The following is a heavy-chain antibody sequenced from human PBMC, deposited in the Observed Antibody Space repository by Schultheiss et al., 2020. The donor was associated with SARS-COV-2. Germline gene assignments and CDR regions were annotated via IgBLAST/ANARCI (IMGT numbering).Heavy chain of an antibody. Sequence: SETLSLTCTVSGGSISSYYWSWIRQPPGKGLEWIGYIYYSGSTNYNPSLKSRVTISVDTSKNQFSLKLSSVTAADTAVYYCARGGYESSSWYRNWFDPWGQGTLVTVSS. CDR2: IYYSGST. V-gene: IGHV4-59*12. D-gene: IGHD6-13*01. CDR1: GGSISSYY. J-gene: IGHJ5*02. CDR3: ARGGYESSSWYRNWFDP.